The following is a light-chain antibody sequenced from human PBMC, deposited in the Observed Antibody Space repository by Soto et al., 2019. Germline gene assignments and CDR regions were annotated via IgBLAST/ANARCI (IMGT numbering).Light chain of an antibody. Sequence: EIVLTQSPGTLSLSPVERATLSCRASQSVTSNALAWYQQKPGQAPRLLIYGVSSRATGIPDRFSGSGSGTDFTLTISSLEPEDFAVYYCQQSSKWPLTFGGGTKVDI. V-gene: IGKV3D-20*02. J-gene: IGKJ4*01. CDR3: QQSSKWPLT. CDR1: QSVTSNA. CDR2: GVS.